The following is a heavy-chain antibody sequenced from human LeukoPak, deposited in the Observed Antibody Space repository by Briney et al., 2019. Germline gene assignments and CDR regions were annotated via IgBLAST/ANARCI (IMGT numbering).Heavy chain of an antibody. CDR2: INHSGST. Sequence: SETLSLTCAVYGGSFSGYYWSWIRQPPEKGLEWIGEINHSGSTNYNPSLKSRVTISVDTSKNQFSLKLSSVTAADTAVYYCARGDDYGDWYFDYWGQGTLVTVSS. D-gene: IGHD4-17*01. CDR1: GGSFSGYY. CDR3: ARGDDYGDWYFDY. V-gene: IGHV4-34*01. J-gene: IGHJ4*02.